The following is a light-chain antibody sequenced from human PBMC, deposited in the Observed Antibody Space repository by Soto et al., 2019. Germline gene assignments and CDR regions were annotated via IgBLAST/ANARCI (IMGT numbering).Light chain of an antibody. CDR3: QHYSNSLWT. CDR1: QSLNNIN. Sequence: VLTQSPGTLSLSPGERATLSCRASQSLNNINLNWYQHKAGQAPRLLIYGASTRAAGIPDRFSGSGSGTDFTLTISRLEPEDFPVYYCQHYSNSLWTFGQGTKVEIK. V-gene: IGKV3-20*01. CDR2: GAS. J-gene: IGKJ1*01.